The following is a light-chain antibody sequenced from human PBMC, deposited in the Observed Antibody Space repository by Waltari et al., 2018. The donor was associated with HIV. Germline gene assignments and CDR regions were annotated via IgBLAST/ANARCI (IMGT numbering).Light chain of an antibody. Sequence: QSALTQPPSASGSPGQSATISCTRTSSDVGWFNYVSWYQQLPGRAPKLMIYDVTKRPSRVPDRFSGSKSGNTASLTVSGLQAEDEADYFCSSYSGSNTLVFGGGTKLTVL. CDR2: DVT. CDR3: SSYSGSNTLV. CDR1: SSDVGWFNY. J-gene: IGLJ2*01. V-gene: IGLV2-8*01.